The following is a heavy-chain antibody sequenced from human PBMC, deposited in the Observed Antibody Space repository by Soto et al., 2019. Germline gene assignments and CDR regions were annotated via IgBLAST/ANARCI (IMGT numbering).Heavy chain of an antibody. CDR3: ARGVYDFWSGHPKGLDY. D-gene: IGHD3-3*01. CDR2: IRSKPNSYAT. J-gene: IGHJ4*02. V-gene: IGHV3-73*01. CDR1: GFTFSGSA. Sequence: VGSLRLSCAASGFTFSGSAMHWVRQASGKGLEWVGRIRSKPNSYATAYAVSVKGRFTISRDDSRNTAYLQMNSLKTEDTAVYYCARGVYDFWSGHPKGLDYWGQGTVVTVSS.